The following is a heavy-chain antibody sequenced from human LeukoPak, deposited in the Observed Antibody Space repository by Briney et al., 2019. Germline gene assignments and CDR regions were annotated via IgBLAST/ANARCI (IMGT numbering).Heavy chain of an antibody. D-gene: IGHD2-15*01. CDR1: GFTFSSYA. CDR3: AKAEDIVVVVAATSFDY. CDR2: ISGSGGST. V-gene: IGHV3-23*01. Sequence: GGSLRLSCAASGFTFSSYAMSWVRQAPGKGLEWVSAISGSGGSTYYADSVKGRFTISRDNSKNTLYLQMNSPRAEDTAVYYCAKAEDIVVVVAATSFDYWGQGTLVTVSS. J-gene: IGHJ4*02.